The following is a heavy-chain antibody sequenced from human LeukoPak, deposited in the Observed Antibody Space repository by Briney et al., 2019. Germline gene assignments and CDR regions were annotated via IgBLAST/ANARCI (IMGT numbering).Heavy chain of an antibody. J-gene: IGHJ4*02. CDR2: INPSGGST. CDR3: ATVSF. CDR1: GYTFTSYY. D-gene: IGHD1-14*01. Sequence: ASVKVSCKASGYTFTSYYIHWVRQAPGQGLEWMGIINPSGGSTIYAQKFQARVTMTEDTSTDTAYMELSSLRSEDTAVYYCATVSFWGQGTLVTVSS. V-gene: IGHV1-46*01.